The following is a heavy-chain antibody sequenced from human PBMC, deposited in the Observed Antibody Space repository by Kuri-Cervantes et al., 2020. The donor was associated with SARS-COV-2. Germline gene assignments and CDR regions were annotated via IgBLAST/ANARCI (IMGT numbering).Heavy chain of an antibody. CDR1: GFTFSSYA. V-gene: IGHV3-23*01. CDR3: AKSPPDSITNYLYYFDL. Sequence: GESLKISCAASGFTFSSYAMSWVRQAPGKGLEWVSAISGSGGSTYYADSVKGRFTIYRGNSKNTLYLQMNSLRVEDSALYFCAKSPPDSITNYLYYFDLWGQGTLVTVSS. D-gene: IGHD1-7*01. J-gene: IGHJ4*02. CDR2: ISGSGGST.